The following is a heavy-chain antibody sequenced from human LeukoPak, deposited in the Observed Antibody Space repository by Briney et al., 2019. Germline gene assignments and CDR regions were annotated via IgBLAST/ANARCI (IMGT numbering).Heavy chain of an antibody. CDR2: ISSSSSYI. D-gene: IGHD4-11*01. V-gene: IGHV3-21*01. CDR3: ATYSNTLGDYYMDV. Sequence: GGSLRLSCAASGFTFSSYSMNWVRQAPGKGLEWVSYISSSSSYIYYADSVKGRFTISRDNAKNSLYLQMNSLRAEDTAVYYCATYSNTLGDYYMDVWGKGTTVTVSS. CDR1: GFTFSSYS. J-gene: IGHJ6*03.